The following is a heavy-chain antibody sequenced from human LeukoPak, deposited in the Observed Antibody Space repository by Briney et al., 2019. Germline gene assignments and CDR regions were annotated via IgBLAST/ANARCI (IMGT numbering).Heavy chain of an antibody. Sequence: AAVNDSCKASRYTFTSYAISWVRQAPGQGLDGIGCISDYNGYTNYAQNLQGRVTMTTDTSTSTAYMELTSLRSDDTAVYYCARALARDVYNINWFDPWGQGTLVTVSS. V-gene: IGHV1-18*01. J-gene: IGHJ5*02. D-gene: IGHD5-24*01. CDR1: RYTFTSYA. CDR3: ARALARDVYNINWFDP. CDR2: ISDYNGYT.